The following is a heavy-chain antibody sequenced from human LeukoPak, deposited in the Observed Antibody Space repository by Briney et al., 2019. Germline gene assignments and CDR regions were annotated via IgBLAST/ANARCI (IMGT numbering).Heavy chain of an antibody. Sequence: GGSLRLSCAPSGFTFSSYAMSWVRQAPGKGLEWVSAISGSGGSTYYADSVKGRFTISRDNSKNTLYLQMNSLRAEDTAVYYCAKWGAAYDFWSGYLPNWFDPWGQGTLVTVSS. CDR1: GFTFSSYA. J-gene: IGHJ5*02. D-gene: IGHD3-3*01. CDR2: ISGSGGST. CDR3: AKWGAAYDFWSGYLPNWFDP. V-gene: IGHV3-23*01.